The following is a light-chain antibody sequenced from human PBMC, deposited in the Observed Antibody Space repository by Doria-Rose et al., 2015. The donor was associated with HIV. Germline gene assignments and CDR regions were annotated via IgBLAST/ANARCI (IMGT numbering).Light chain of an antibody. J-gene: IGKJ4*01. CDR1: QSISTY. CDR2: DAS. CDR3: QQRSSWPQT. Sequence: ATLSLSPGERATLSCRASQSISTYLAWYQQKPGQAPRPLIYDASNRATGTPARFSGSGSGTDFTLTISSLEPEDFAIYYCQQRSSWPQTFGGGTKVEIK. V-gene: IGKV3-11*01.